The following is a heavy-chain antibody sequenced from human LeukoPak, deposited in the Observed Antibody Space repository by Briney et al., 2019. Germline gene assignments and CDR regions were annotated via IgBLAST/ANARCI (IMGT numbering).Heavy chain of an antibody. CDR3: ARNPSYYYDSSGYSY. V-gene: IGHV4-34*01. J-gene: IGHJ4*02. D-gene: IGHD3-22*01. CDR2: INHSGST. Sequence: PSETLSLTCAVYGGSFSGYYWSWIRQPPRKGLEWIGEINHSGSTNYNPSLKSRVTISVDTSKNQFSLKLSSVTAADTAVYYCARNPSYYYDSSGYSYWGQGTLVTVSS. CDR1: GGSFSGYY.